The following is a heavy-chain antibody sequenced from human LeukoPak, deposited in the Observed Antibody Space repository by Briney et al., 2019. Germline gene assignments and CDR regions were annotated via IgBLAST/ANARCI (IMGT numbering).Heavy chain of an antibody. CDR3: ARDMDPYYFDY. Sequence: GGSLRLSCVASGFSFSAYAMNWVRQTPGKGLEWVAAISGSGGGTYYADSVKGRFTISRDNSKNSLYLQMNSLRAEDTAVYYCARDMDPYYFDYWGQGTLVTVSS. J-gene: IGHJ4*02. CDR1: GFSFSAYA. V-gene: IGHV3-23*01. D-gene: IGHD3-10*01. CDR2: ISGSGGGT.